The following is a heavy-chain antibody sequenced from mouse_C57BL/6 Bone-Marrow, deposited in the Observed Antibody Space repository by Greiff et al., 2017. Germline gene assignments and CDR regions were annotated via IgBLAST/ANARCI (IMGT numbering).Heavy chain of an antibody. CDR1: YTFSRRVH. J-gene: IGHJ3*01. V-gene: IGHV1-87*01. D-gene: IGHD2-3*01. CDR2: GQGLEWIG. CDR3: AEDSAVYYCAFCYDGYSAWLAD. Sequence: VQLVESGPELARPWASVKISCQAFYTFSRRVHFAVRDTNYWMQWVKQRPGQGLEWIGAIYPGNGATRYNQKFKGKATLTADKSSSTAYMQLSSLTAEDSAVYYCAFCYDGYSAWLADWGQGTLVTVSA.